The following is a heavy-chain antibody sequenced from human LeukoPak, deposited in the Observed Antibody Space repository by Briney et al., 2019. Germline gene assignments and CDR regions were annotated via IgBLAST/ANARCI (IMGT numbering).Heavy chain of an antibody. CDR3: AKDMRAVAGTSFDI. D-gene: IGHD6-19*01. J-gene: IGHJ3*02. CDR2: ISWNSGSI. Sequence: PGGSLRLSCAASGFTFDDYAMHWVRQAPGKGLEWVSGISWNSGSIGYADSVKGRLTISRDNAKNSLYLQMNSLRAEDTALYYCAKDMRAVAGTSFDIWGQGTMVTVSS. CDR1: GFTFDDYA. V-gene: IGHV3-9*01.